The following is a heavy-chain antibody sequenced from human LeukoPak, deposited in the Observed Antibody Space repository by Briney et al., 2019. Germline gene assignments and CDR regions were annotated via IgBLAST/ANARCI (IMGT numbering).Heavy chain of an antibody. V-gene: IGHV4-59*08. CDR1: GGSISSYY. Sequence: SETLSLTCTVSGGSISSYYWSWIRQPPGKGLEWIGYIYYSGSTNYNPSLKSRVTISVDTSKNQFSLKLSSVTAADTAVYYCARHPISRYYYDSSDRLAFDIWGQGTMVTVSS. CDR2: IYYSGST. J-gene: IGHJ3*02. D-gene: IGHD3-22*01. CDR3: ARHPISRYYYDSSDRLAFDI.